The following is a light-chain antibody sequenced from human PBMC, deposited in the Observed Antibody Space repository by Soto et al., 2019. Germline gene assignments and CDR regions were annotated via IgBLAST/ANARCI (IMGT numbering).Light chain of an antibody. V-gene: IGLV2-14*01. CDR1: SSDVGGYNY. Sequence: QSVLTQPASVSGSPGQSITISCTGTSSDVGGYNYVSWYQQHPGKAPKLMIYEVSNRPSGVSNRFSGSKSGNTASLTISGLQXXDXADYYCGSYSRSSTLGVFGTGTKLTV. CDR2: EVS. CDR3: GSYSRSSTLGV. J-gene: IGLJ1*01.